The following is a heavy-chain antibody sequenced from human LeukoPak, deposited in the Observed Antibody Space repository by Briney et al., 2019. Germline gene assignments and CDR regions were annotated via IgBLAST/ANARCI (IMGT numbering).Heavy chain of an antibody. Sequence: SETLSLTCTVSGGSISSYYWTWIRQPPGEGLEWIGYIYHRGSANCNPSLKSRVAISVDTSKNQFSLTLSSVTAADAAVYYCARAGDYYVSGSYLGYWGQGTLVTVSS. CDR3: ARAGDYYVSGSYLGY. J-gene: IGHJ4*02. CDR2: IYHRGSA. V-gene: IGHV4-59*01. D-gene: IGHD3-10*01. CDR1: GGSISSYY.